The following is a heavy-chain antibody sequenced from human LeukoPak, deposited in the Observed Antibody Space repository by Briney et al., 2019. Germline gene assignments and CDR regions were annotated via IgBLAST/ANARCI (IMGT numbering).Heavy chain of an antibody. CDR1: GFTFGSHA. CDR2: IFGSGGSP. CDR3: GKTTVGYSSGQKPAWPVDY. J-gene: IGHJ4*02. V-gene: IGHV3-23*01. D-gene: IGHD5-18*01. Sequence: GGSLRLSCEASGFTFGSHAMYWVRQAPGKGLEWVAGIFGSGGSPHYADPVKGRFTISRDNSRNTVYLQVNSLRAEDTAVYYCGKTTVGYSSGQKPAWPVDYWGQGTLVTVSS.